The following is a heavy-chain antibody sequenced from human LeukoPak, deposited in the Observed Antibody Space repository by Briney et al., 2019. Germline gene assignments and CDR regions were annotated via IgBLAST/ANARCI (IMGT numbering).Heavy chain of an antibody. CDR3: ARENYDSRGYYPDN. CDR2: IIPILATP. J-gene: IGHJ4*02. V-gene: IGHV1-69*04. Sequence: SVKVSCKASGGTFSSEAISWVRQGPGQGLEWMGRIIPILATPKYAQKFQGQGRVTITADKSTRTVYMELNSLRSEDTAVYYCARENYDSRGYYPDNLGQGTLVTVSS. CDR1: GGTFSSEA. D-gene: IGHD3-22*01.